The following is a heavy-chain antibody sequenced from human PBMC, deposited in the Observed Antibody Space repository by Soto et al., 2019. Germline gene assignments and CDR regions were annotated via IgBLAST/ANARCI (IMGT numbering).Heavy chain of an antibody. CDR3: IRGFYGLDV. V-gene: IGHV3-64D*08. Sequence: EVQLVESGGGLVQPGGSLRLSCSASGFTFSGRSMHWVRQAPGKGLEYVSGVSPNGNDKYYTDSVKGRFPISRDNSKNTLHLQMSSLRPEDTAFFYCIRGFYGLDVWGQGTTVTVSS. J-gene: IGHJ6*02. CDR1: GFTFSGRS. CDR2: VSPNGNDK.